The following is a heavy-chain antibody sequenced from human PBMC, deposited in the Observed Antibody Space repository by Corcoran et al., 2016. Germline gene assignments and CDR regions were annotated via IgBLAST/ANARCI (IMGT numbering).Heavy chain of an antibody. D-gene: IGHD6-13*01. CDR2: IYYSGST. Sequence: QVQLQESGPGLVKPSETLSLTCTVSGGSISSYYWSWIRQPPGKGLEWIGYIYYSGSTNYNPSLKSRVTISVDTSKNQFSLKLSSVTAADTAVDYCAREGGYSSSWYLMGGNWFDPWGQGTLVTVSS. V-gene: IGHV4-59*01. CDR3: AREGGYSSSWYLMGGNWFDP. CDR1: GGSISSYY. J-gene: IGHJ5*02.